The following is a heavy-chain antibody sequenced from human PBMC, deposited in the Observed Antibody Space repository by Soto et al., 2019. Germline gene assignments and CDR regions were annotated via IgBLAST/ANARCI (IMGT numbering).Heavy chain of an antibody. CDR1: GGSIGSSSYY. CDR3: VSIAAPGTSHFDF. CDR2: IYYSGNT. V-gene: IGHV4-39*01. Sequence: SETLSLTCTVSGGSIGSSSYYWGWIRQSPGKGLEWIGNIYYSGNTFYNPSLQSRVAISVDTSKNQFYLHLSSVTAADTAIFYCVSIAAPGTSHFDFWGQGTLVTVFS. J-gene: IGHJ4*02. D-gene: IGHD6-13*01.